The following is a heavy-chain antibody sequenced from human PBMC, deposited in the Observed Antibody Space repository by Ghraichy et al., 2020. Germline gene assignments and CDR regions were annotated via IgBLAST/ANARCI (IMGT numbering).Heavy chain of an antibody. Sequence: SETLSLTCTVSGGSISSGGYYWSWVRQHPGKGLEWIGYIYYSGATYYNPSLKSRVTISLETSKNQFSLKLSSVTAADTAVYYCARVDYGDPAFDKWGQGSLVTVSS. CDR3: ARVDYGDPAFDK. V-gene: IGHV4-31*03. CDR2: IYYSGAT. J-gene: IGHJ4*02. D-gene: IGHD4-17*01. CDR1: GGSISSGGYY.